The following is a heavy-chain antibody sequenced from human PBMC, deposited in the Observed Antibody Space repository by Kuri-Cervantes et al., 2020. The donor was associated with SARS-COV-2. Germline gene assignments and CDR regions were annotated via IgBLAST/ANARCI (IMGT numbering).Heavy chain of an antibody. D-gene: IGHD3-3*01. CDR1: GFTFTSSA. CDR2: IVVGSGNT. CDR3: AAGDFWSGYYSYGMDV. V-gene: IGHV1-58*01. Sequence: SVKVSCKASGFTFTSSAVQWVRQARGQRLEWIGWIVVGSGNTNYAQKFQERVTITRDMSTSTAYMELSSLRSEDTAVYYCAAGDFWSGYYSYGMDVWGQGTLVTVSS. J-gene: IGHJ6*02.